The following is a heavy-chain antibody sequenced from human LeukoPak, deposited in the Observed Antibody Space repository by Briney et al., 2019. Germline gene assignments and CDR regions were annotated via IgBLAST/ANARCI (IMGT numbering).Heavy chain of an antibody. J-gene: IGHJ3*02. CDR2: INPNSGVT. CDR3: ARGFTAFDI. V-gene: IGHV1-2*02. CDR1: GFTFTEYY. D-gene: IGHD3-16*01. Sequence: GASVRVSCKASGFTFTEYYMHWVRQAPGQGLEWMGWINPNSGVTDYAQKFQGRVTVTRDTSISTAYMDLSSLRSDDTAVYYCARGFTAFDIWGQGTMVTVSS.